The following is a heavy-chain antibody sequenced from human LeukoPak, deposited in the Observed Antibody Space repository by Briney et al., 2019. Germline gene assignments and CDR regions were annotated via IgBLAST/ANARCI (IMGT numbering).Heavy chain of an antibody. V-gene: IGHV3-21*01. CDR2: ISSSSSYI. D-gene: IGHD6-19*01. CDR3: ARELYERAVAGYYFDY. Sequence: PGGSLRLSCAASGFSFRSYPMHWVRQAPGKGLEWVSSISSSSSYIYYADSVKGRFTISRDNAKNSLYLQMNSLRAEDTAVYYCARELYERAVAGYYFDYWGQGTLVAVSS. J-gene: IGHJ4*02. CDR1: GFSFRSYP.